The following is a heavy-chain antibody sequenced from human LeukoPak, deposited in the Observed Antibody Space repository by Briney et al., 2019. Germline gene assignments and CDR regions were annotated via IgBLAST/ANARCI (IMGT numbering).Heavy chain of an antibody. J-gene: IGHJ6*03. CDR3: ARRDYSYYVDV. V-gene: IGHV4-39*07. Sequence: PSETLSLTCTVSGGSVSSSSYYWGWIRQPPGKGLEWIGSIYYSGDTYYDPSLKSRVTISVDTSKNQFSLKLSSVTAADTAVYYCARRDYSYYVDVWGKGTTVTVSS. CDR2: IYYSGDT. CDR1: GGSVSSSSYY.